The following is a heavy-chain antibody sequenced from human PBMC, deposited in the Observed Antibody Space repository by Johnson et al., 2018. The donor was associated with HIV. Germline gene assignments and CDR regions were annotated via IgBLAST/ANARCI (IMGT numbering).Heavy chain of an antibody. CDR1: GFTFNSYG. D-gene: IGHD6-19*01. J-gene: IGHJ3*02. Sequence: QVQLVESGGGLIQPGGSLRLSCAASGFTFNSYGIHWVRQAPGKGLEWVAFIPYDGSNQLYADSVKGRFTISRDNSKSTLYLQMNSLRAEDTAVYYCARKQWLEIPSDAFDIWGQGTMVTVSS. CDR2: IPYDGSNQ. CDR3: ARKQWLEIPSDAFDI. V-gene: IGHV3-30*02.